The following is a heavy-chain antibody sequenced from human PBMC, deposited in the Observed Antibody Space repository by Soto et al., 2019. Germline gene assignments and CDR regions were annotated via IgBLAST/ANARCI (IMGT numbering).Heavy chain of an antibody. CDR2: IDPEDADT. D-gene: IGHD3-10*01. CDR1: GYTLTELS. J-gene: IGHJ4*02. CDR3: ATLKSDLGLSGNYFNYFDY. Sequence: ASVKVSCKVSGYTLTELSMHWVRQAPGKGLEWMGGIDPEDADTIYAQKFQGRVTMTEDTSTDTAYMELSNLRSEDTAMYYCATLKSDLGLSGNYFNYFDYWGQGTLVTVSS. V-gene: IGHV1-24*01.